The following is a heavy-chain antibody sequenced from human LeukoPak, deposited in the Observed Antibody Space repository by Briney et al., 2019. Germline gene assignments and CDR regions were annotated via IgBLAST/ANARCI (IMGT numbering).Heavy chain of an antibody. CDR1: GGSISSSSYY. D-gene: IGHD3-22*01. J-gene: IGHJ4*02. Sequence: PSETLSLTCTVSGGSISSSSYYWGWIRQPPGKGLEWIGSIYYSGSTYYNPSLKSRVTISVGTSKNQFSLKLSSVTAADTAVYYCARQRYDSSGYYDDYWGQGTLVTVSS. CDR2: IYYSGST. V-gene: IGHV4-39*01. CDR3: ARQRYDSSGYYDDY.